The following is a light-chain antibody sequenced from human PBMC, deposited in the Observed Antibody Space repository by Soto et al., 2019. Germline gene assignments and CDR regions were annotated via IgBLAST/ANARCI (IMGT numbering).Light chain of an antibody. CDR1: NSDVGAYSY. CDR2: DVG. J-gene: IGLJ1*01. CDR3: SSYTAVTTYV. Sequence: QSALAQPASVSGSPGQSITISCTGTNSDVGAYSYVSWYQQYPGKAPKLLIYDVGTRPSGVSDRFSGSKSGNTASLTISGLQAEDEAEDHCSSYTAVTTYVFGSGTKVTVL. V-gene: IGLV2-14*03.